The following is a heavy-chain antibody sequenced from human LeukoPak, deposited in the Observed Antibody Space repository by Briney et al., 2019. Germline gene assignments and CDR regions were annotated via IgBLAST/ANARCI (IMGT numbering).Heavy chain of an antibody. CDR1: GYTFTSYD. CDR3: ASDVTEPLDY. D-gene: IGHD1-26*01. CDR2: INPNSGGT. V-gene: IGHV1-2*02. Sequence: ASVKVSCKASGYTFTSYDINWVRQATGQGLEWMGWINPNSGGTNYAQKFQGRVTMTRDTSISTAYMELSRLRSDDTAVYYCASDVTEPLDYWGQGTLVTVSS. J-gene: IGHJ4*02.